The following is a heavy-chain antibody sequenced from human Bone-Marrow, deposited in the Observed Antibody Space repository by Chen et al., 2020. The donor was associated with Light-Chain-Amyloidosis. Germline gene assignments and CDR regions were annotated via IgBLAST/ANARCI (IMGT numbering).Heavy chain of an antibody. D-gene: IGHD2-15*01. Sequence: QVQLQLSGPGLVKPSETLSLKCSVSGDSITSSTDYWGWIRQPPGKGLEYIASIYSSGSSYYKPSLKSRVTISVDTSKNHFSLELTSVTAADTAVYFCARGMSSLYCSGGSCLPMGLGLDYWGQGTQVTVSS. CDR2: IYSSGSS. CDR3: ARGMSSLYCSGGSCLPMGLGLDY. J-gene: IGHJ4*02. CDR1: GDSITSSTDY. V-gene: IGHV4-39*02.